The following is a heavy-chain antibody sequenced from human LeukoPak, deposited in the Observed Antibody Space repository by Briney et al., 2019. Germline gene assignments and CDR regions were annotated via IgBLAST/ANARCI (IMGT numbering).Heavy chain of an antibody. J-gene: IGHJ2*01. V-gene: IGHV4-59*04. CDR1: GGSISSYY. D-gene: IGHD6-13*01. CDR3: ARFIEAAGSFDL. Sequence: SETLSLTCTVSGGSISSYYWSWIRQPPGKGLEWIGYIYHSGSTYYNPSLKSRVTISVDRSKNQFSLKLSSVTAADTAVYYCARFIEAAGSFDLWGRGTLVTVSS. CDR2: IYHSGST.